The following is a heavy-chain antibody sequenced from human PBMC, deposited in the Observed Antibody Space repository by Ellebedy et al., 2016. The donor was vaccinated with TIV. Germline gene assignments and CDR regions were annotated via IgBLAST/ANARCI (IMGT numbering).Heavy chain of an antibody. V-gene: IGHV4-59*08. CDR3: ARHYREAVAGTVWFDP. J-gene: IGHJ5*02. CDR2: IYYSGST. D-gene: IGHD6-19*01. Sequence: MPSETLSLTCTVSGGSISSYYWSWIRQPPGKGLEWIGYIYYSGSTNYNPSLKSRVTISVDTSKNQFSLKLSSVTAADTAVYYCARHYREAVAGTVWFDPWGQGTLVTVSS. CDR1: GGSISSYY.